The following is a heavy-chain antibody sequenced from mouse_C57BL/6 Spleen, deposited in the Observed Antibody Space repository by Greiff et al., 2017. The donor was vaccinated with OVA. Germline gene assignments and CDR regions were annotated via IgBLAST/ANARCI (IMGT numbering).Heavy chain of an antibody. V-gene: IGHV3-6*01. CDR3: ASYYYGSSYVVAWFAY. Sequence: EVQLKESGPGLVKPSQSLSLTCSVTGYSITSGYYWNWIRQFPGNKLEWMGYISYDGSNNYNPSLKNRISITRDTSKNQFFLKLNSVTTEDTATYYCASYYYGSSYVVAWFAYWGQGTLVTVSA. D-gene: IGHD1-1*01. CDR2: ISYDGSN. CDR1: GYSITSGYY. J-gene: IGHJ3*01.